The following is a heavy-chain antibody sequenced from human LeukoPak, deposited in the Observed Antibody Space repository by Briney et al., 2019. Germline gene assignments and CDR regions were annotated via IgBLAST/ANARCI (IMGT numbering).Heavy chain of an antibody. CDR1: GGSFSGYY. CDR3: ARSSSSWYWFDP. D-gene: IGHD6-13*01. CDR2: INHSGST. J-gene: IGHJ5*02. Sequence: SETLPLTCAVYGGSFSGYYWSWIRQPPGKGLEWIGEINHSGSTNYNPSLKSRVTISVDTSKNQFSLKLSSVTAADTAVYYCARSSSSWYWFDPWGQGTLVTVSS. V-gene: IGHV4-34*01.